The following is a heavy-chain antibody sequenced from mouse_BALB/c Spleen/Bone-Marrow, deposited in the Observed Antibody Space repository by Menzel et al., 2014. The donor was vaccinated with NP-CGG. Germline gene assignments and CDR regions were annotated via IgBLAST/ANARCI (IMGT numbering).Heavy chain of an antibody. CDR2: IRNKANGYTT. CDR3: ARDIKDDCFAY. J-gene: IGHJ3*01. CDR1: GFTFTDYY. V-gene: IGHV7-3*02. Sequence: VQLKQSGGGLVQPGGSLRLSCATSGFTFTDYYMSWVRQPPGKALEWLGFIRNKANGYTTEYSASVKGRFTISRDNSQSILYLQMNTLRAEDSATYYCARDIKDDCFAYWGQGTLVTVSA. D-gene: IGHD1-3*01.